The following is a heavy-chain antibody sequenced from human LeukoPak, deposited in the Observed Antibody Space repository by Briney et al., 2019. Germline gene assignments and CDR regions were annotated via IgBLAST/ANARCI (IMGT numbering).Heavy chain of an antibody. D-gene: IGHD3-9*01. Sequence: PGGSLRLSCTTSGFTFGESVMSWFRQAPGKGLEGVGFIRSKRYGGTTQYAASVKGRFTISRDDSKSIAYLQMNILKTEDTAVYFCARSYDVLAAYFPPDYWGQGTLVTVSS. CDR3: ARSYDVLAAYFPPDY. CDR2: IRSKRYGGTT. CDR1: GFTFGESV. J-gene: IGHJ4*02. V-gene: IGHV3-49*03.